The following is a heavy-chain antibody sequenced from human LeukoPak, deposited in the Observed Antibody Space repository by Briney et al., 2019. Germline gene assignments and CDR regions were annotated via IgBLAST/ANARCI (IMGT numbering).Heavy chain of an antibody. CDR3: ARLGVASGGYYHYFDY. CDR1: GGSISSYY. J-gene: IGHJ4*02. CDR2: IYYSGST. V-gene: IGHV4-39*01. D-gene: IGHD3-10*01. Sequence: SETLSLTCTVSGGSISSYYWGWIRQPPGKGLEWIGNIYYSGSTYYNPSLKSRVTISVDTSKNQFSLKLSSVTAADTAVYYCARLGVASGGYYHYFDYWGQGTLVTVSS.